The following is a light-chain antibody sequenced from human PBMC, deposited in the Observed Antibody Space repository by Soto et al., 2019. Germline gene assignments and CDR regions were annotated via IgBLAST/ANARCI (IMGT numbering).Light chain of an antibody. J-gene: IGLJ1*01. V-gene: IGLV1-40*01. CDR3: QSYDSSLSAPYV. CDR2: GNS. CDR1: SSNIGAGYD. Sequence: QSVLTQPPSASGAPGQRVTSSCTGSSSNIGAGYDVHWYQQLPGTAPKLLIYGNSNRPSGVPDRFSGSKSGTSASLAITGLQAEDEADYYCQSYDSSLSAPYVFGTGTKVTVL.